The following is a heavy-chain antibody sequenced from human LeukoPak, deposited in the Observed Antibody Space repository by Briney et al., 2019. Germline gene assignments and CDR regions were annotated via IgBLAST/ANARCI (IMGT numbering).Heavy chain of an antibody. CDR3: ARDPAAPYYDFWSGYYTTNWFDP. V-gene: IGHV1-18*01. D-gene: IGHD3-3*01. CDR2: ISAYNGNT. J-gene: IGHJ5*02. Sequence: EASVKVSRKASGYTFTSYGISWVRQAPGQGLEWMGWISAYNGNTNYAQKLQGRVTMTTDTSTSTAYMELRSLRSDDTAVYYCARDPAAPYYDFWSGYYTTNWFDPWGQGTLVTVSS. CDR1: GYTFTSYG.